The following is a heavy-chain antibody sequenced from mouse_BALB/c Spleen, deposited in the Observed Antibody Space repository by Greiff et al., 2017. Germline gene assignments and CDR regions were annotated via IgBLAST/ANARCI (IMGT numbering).Heavy chain of an antibody. V-gene: IGHV5-12-2*01. J-gene: IGHJ2*01. CDR2: ISNGGGST. CDR3: ARQGGNYYFDY. D-gene: IGHD2-1*01. CDR1: GFTFSGYP. Sequence: EVHLVESGGGLVQPGGSLKLSCAASGFTFSGYPMSWVRQTPEKRLEWVAYISNGGGSTYYPDTVKGRFTISRDNAKNTLYLQMSSLKSEDTAMYYCARQGGNYYFDYWGQGTTLTVSS.